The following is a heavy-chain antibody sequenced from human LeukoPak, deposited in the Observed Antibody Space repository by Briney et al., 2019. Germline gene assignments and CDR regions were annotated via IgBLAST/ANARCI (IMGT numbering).Heavy chain of an antibody. Sequence: GASVKVSCKASGYTFTSYDINWVRQATGQGLEWMGWMNPNSGNTGYAQKFQGRVTMTRNTSISTAYMELSSLRSEDTAVYYCAIGDYYGSGSYSKGYYYYYYMDVWGKGTTVTISS. CDR2: MNPNSGNT. V-gene: IGHV1-8*01. J-gene: IGHJ6*03. CDR3: AIGDYYGSGSYSKGYYYYYYMDV. CDR1: GYTFTSYD. D-gene: IGHD3-10*01.